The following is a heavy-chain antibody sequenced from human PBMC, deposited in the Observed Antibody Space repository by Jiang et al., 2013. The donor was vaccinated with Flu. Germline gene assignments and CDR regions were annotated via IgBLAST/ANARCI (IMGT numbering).Heavy chain of an antibody. CDR2: IYPGDSDT. Sequence: SGYSFTSYWIGWVRQMPGKGLEWMGIIYPGDSDTRYSPSFQGQVTISADKSISTAYLQWSSLKASDTAMYYCAKAILTGYYNGYYYGMDVWGQGTTVTVSS. D-gene: IGHD3-9*01. J-gene: IGHJ6*02. CDR3: AKAILTGYYNGYYYGMDV. CDR1: GYSFTSYW. V-gene: IGHV5-51*01.